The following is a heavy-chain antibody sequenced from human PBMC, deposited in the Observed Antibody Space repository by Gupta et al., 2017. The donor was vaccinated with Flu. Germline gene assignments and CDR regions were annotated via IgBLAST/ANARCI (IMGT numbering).Heavy chain of an antibody. V-gene: IGHV3-7*04. Sequence: EVQLVESGGGLVQPGGSLRLSCEASGFTFSSFWMSWFRQAPGKGLEWVSNIKPDGSEKSYVDSVKGRFTISRDNAKNSLYLQMSSLRAEDTAVYYCARWSDSSGWYLIDYWGQGTRVTVSS. J-gene: IGHJ4*02. CDR3: ARWSDSSGWYLIDY. CDR1: GFTFSSFW. CDR2: IKPDGSEK. D-gene: IGHD6-19*01.